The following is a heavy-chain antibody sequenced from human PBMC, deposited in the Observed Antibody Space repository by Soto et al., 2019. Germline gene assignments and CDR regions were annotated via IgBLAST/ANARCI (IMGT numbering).Heavy chain of an antibody. CDR2: ANPSGGHT. V-gene: IGHV1-46*01. CDR1: GDTFTDYY. Sequence: QVQLMQSGADVKKPGASVKVSCKASGDTFTDYYIHWVRLAPGQGLEWMGTANPSGGHTTYAQHSLRRVTRTRDTSTSTLYMELTSLRSEDTAVYYGARGGHVVVVTAALDYWGQGTIVTFSS. CDR3: ARGGHVVVVTAALDY. J-gene: IGHJ4*02. D-gene: IGHD2-21*02.